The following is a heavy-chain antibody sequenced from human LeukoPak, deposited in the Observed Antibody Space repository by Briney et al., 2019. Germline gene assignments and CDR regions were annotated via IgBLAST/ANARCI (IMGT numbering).Heavy chain of an antibody. CDR2: ISTVNGNS. D-gene: IGHD1-1*01. CDR1: GYRFSSSR. V-gene: IGHV1-18*01. CDR3: ARVRDSDNWWGAFDI. J-gene: IGHJ3*02. Sequence: ASVTVSCTASGYRFSSSRITWVRQAPGQWPEWMGWISTVNGNSRYAQNFQGRVTLTTDTSTNTAHLELTSLRSDDTAIYYCARVRDSDNWWGAFDIWGQGTMVTVSS.